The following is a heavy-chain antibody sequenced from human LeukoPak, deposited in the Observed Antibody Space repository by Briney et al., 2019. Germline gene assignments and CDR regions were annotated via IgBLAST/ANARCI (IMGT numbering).Heavy chain of an antibody. V-gene: IGHV3-30-3*01. CDR3: ARDPSSTVVTPLDY. CDR1: RFTFNNFA. D-gene: IGHD4-23*01. CDR2: ISSDASNK. Sequence: PGRSLRLSCAASRFTFNNFAMHWVRQAPGKGLEWVAVISSDASNKYYADSVKGRFTISRDNSKNTLFLQINSLRTEDTAVYYCARDPSSTVVTPLDYWGQGTLVTVSS. J-gene: IGHJ4*02.